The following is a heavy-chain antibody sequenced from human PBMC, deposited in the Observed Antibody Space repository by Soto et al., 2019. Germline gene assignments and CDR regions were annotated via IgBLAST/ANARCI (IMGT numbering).Heavy chain of an antibody. Sequence: PLPLTCPVSCCSIIRNRYHWDLIRHPPRKGVEWIGSIYYSGSTYYNPSLKSRVTISVDTSKNQFSLKLSSVTAADTAVYYCARLRGYCSGGSCYSPEYFQHWGQGTLVTVS. CDR3: ARLRGYCSGGSCYSPEYFQH. V-gene: IGHV4-39*01. J-gene: IGHJ1*01. D-gene: IGHD2-15*01. CDR2: IYYSGST. CDR1: CCSIIRNRYH.